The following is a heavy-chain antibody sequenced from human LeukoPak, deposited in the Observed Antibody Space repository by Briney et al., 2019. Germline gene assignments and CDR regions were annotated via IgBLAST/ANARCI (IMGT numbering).Heavy chain of an antibody. J-gene: IGHJ4*02. CDR1: GGSFSGYY. Sequence: SETLSLTCAVYGGSFSGYYWSWIRQPPGKGLEWIGEINHSGSSNYNPSLKSRVTISVDTSKNQFSLKLSSVTAADTAVYYCANAPVVASSYFDYWGQGTLVTVSS. V-gene: IGHV4-34*01. CDR2: INHSGSS. CDR3: ANAPVVASSYFDY. D-gene: IGHD2-15*01.